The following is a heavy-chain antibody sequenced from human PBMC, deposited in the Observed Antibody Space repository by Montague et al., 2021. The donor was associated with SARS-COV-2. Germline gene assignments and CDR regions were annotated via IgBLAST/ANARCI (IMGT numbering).Heavy chain of an antibody. CDR3: ARGNDILTGYDY. CDR1: GGSFSGYY. CDR2: IYYSGIT. V-gene: IGHV4-59*01. D-gene: IGHD3-9*01. Sequence: SETLSLTCTVSGGSFSGYYWSWTRQPPGKGLEWIGYIYYSGITNYNPSLKSRVTISVDTSKSQFSLKLSSVTAADTAVYYCARGNDILTGYDYWGQGTLVTVSS. J-gene: IGHJ4*02.